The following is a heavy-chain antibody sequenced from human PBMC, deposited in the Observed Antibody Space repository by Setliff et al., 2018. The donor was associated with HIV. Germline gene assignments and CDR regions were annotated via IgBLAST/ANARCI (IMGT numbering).Heavy chain of an antibody. CDR2: IIPIFNIA. V-gene: IGHV1-69*13. CDR3: ASPHGYCPDGSCSLVGAFNF. J-gene: IGHJ3*01. Sequence: SVKVSCKASGGTFNTYAMNWVRQAPGQGLEWMGHIIPIFNIANYAQKFQDRITITADESTSTAYMELSSLRSEDTAVYYCASPHGYCPDGSCSLVGAFNFWGQGTMVTVSS. D-gene: IGHD2-8*01. CDR1: GGTFNTYA.